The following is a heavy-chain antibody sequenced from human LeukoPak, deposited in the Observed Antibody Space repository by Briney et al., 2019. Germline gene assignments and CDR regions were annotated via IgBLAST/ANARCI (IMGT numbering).Heavy chain of an antibody. J-gene: IGHJ4*02. CDR3: ARRSGNYPAGAYYFDY. D-gene: IGHD1-26*01. CDR2: IDHSGDT. CDR1: NYSITSGYY. V-gene: IGHV4-38-2*01. Sequence: PSETLSLTCGVSNYSITSGYYWGWIRQPPGKGLEWIGSIDHSGDTYYNPSLKSRVTISVDTSKNQFSLKLSSVTAADTAVYYCARRSGNYPAGAYYFDYWGQGTLVTVSS.